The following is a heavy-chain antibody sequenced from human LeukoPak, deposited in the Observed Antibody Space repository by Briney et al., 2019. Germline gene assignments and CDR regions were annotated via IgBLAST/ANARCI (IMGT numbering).Heavy chain of an antibody. CDR1: GGSISSSSYY. CDR2: IYYSGST. J-gene: IGHJ5*02. Sequence: SETLSLTRTVSGGSISSSSYYWGWIRQPPGKGLEWIGSIYYSGSTYYNPSLKSRVTISVDTSKNQFSLKLSSVTAADTAVYYCARRDIVVVPAWFDPWGQGTLVTVSS. D-gene: IGHD2-2*01. CDR3: ARRDIVVVPAWFDP. V-gene: IGHV4-39*01.